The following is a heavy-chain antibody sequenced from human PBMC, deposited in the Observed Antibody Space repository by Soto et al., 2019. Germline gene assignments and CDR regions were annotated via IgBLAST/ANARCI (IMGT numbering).Heavy chain of an antibody. Sequence: PSETLSLTCTVSGGSISSGDYYWSWIRQPPGKGLEWIGYIYYSGSTYYNPSLKSRVTISVDTSKNQFSLKLSSVTAADTAVYYCARAPFYDSSGSIPDFDYWGQGTLVTVSS. CDR2: IYYSGST. D-gene: IGHD3-22*01. CDR1: GGSISSGDYY. J-gene: IGHJ4*02. CDR3: ARAPFYDSSGSIPDFDY. V-gene: IGHV4-30-4*01.